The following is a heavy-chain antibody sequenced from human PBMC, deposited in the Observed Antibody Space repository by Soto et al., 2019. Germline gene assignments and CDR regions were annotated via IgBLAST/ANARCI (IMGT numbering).Heavy chain of an antibody. CDR1: GYSFTSYW. V-gene: IGHV5-10-1*01. D-gene: IGHD3-9*01. CDR3: ASASPPYYDILTGYYMDGLDY. CDR2: IDPSDSYT. Sequence: GESLKISCKGSGYSFTSYWISWVRQIPGKGLEWMGRIDPSDSYTNYSPSFQGHVTISADKSISTAYLQWSSLKASDTAMYYCASASPPYYDILTGYYMDGLDYWGQGTLVTVSS. J-gene: IGHJ4*02.